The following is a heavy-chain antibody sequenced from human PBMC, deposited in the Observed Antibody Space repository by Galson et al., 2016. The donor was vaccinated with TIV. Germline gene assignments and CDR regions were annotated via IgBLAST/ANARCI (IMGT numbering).Heavy chain of an antibody. CDR1: GFTFSDYY. CDR2: ISSSGTYM. CDR3: ARDGRFLDWVTWFDP. D-gene: IGHD3-3*01. J-gene: IGHJ5*02. Sequence: SLRLSCAASGFTFSDYYMSWIRQAPGKGLEWLTHISSSGTYMNYADSVKGRFTVSRDNAKTSVYLQMDSLRADDTAIYYCARDGRFLDWVTWFDPRDQGTLVTVSS. V-gene: IGHV3-11*05.